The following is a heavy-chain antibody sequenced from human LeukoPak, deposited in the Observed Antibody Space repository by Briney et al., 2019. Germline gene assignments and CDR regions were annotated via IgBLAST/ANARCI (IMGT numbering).Heavy chain of an antibody. V-gene: IGHV4-59*01. CDR1: GGSISSYY. D-gene: IGHD3-16*01. CDR3: ARGGGPPSNFDY. Sequence: SETLPLTCTVSGGSISSYYWSWIRQPPGKGLEWIGYIYYSGNTNYNPSLKSRITMSVDTSKNQFSLRLSSVTAADAAVYYCARGGGPPSNFDYWGQGTLVTVSS. CDR2: IYYSGNT. J-gene: IGHJ4*02.